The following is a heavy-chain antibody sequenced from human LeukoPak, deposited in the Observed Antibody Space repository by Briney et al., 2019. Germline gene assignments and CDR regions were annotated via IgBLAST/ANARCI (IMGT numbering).Heavy chain of an antibody. D-gene: IGHD2-2*01. CDR3: AKDRGSSYFDY. V-gene: IGHV3-30*02. Sequence: GGSLRLSCAASGFAFNNYGMHWARQAPGKGLEWVAFIRYDGSSKDYADSVKGRFTISRDNSKNTLYLQMSSLRVEDTAVYYCAKDRGSSYFDYWGQGTLVTVSS. CDR1: GFAFNNYG. CDR2: IRYDGSSK. J-gene: IGHJ4*02.